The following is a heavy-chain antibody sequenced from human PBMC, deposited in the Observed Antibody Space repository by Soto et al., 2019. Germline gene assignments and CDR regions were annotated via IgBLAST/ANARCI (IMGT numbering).Heavy chain of an antibody. CDR2: ISGSGGST. J-gene: IGHJ4*02. CDR3: AKDIEDPLKVTMQSDY. Sequence: GGSLRLSCAASGFTFSSYAMSWVRQAPGKGLEWVSAISGSGGSTYYADSVKGRFTISRDNSKNTLYLQMNSLRAEDTAVYYCAKDIEDPLKVTMQSDYSGQGTLVTVSS. CDR1: GFTFSSYA. D-gene: IGHD4-17*01. V-gene: IGHV3-23*01.